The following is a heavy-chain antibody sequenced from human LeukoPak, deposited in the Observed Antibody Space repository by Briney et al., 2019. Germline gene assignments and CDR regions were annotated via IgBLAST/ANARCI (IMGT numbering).Heavy chain of an antibody. J-gene: IGHJ5*02. CDR1: GGTFSSYA. CDR3: ARDTRNYYDSSGRVEA. Sequence: SVKVSCKASGGTFSSYAISWVRQAPGQGLEWMGGIIPILGIANYAQKFQGRVTITADKSTSTAYMELSSLRSEDTAVYYCARDTRNYYDSSGRVEAWGQGTLVTVSS. V-gene: IGHV1-69*10. CDR2: IIPILGIA. D-gene: IGHD3-22*01.